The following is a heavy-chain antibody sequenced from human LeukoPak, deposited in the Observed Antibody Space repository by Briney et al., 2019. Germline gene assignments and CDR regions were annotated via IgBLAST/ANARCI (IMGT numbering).Heavy chain of an antibody. Sequence: SGGSLRLSCAVSESTFSSHAVSWVRQPPGKGLEWVSSVSGGGGTTYYADSVKGRFTISRDNSKSTLYLQMNSLRAEDTAVYYCANGDAGRPSEGLDYWGRGTLVTVSS. D-gene: IGHD6-6*01. CDR3: ANGDAGRPSEGLDY. CDR1: ESTFSSHA. CDR2: VSGGGGTT. J-gene: IGHJ4*02. V-gene: IGHV3-23*01.